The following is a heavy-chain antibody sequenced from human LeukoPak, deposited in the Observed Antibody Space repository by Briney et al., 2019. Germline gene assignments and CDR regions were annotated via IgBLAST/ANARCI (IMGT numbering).Heavy chain of an antibody. J-gene: IGHJ4*02. D-gene: IGHD3-22*01. Sequence: PGGSLRLSCAASGFTFSSYAMHWVRQAPGKGLEWVAVISYDGSNKYYADSVKGRFTISRDNSKNTLYLQMNSLRAEDTAVYYCARGYDSSGYSFEYWGQGTLVTVSS. CDR2: ISYDGSNK. CDR1: GFTFSSYA. CDR3: ARGYDSSGYSFEY. V-gene: IGHV3-30*14.